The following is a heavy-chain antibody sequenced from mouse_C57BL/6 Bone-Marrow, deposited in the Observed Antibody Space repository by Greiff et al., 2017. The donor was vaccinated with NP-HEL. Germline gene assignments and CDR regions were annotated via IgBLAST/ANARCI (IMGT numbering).Heavy chain of an antibody. J-gene: IGHJ2*01. CDR3: ARVYYCNYDYFDY. Sequence: VQLQQPGAELVRPGSSVKLSCKASGYTFTSYWMHWVKQRPIQGLEWIGNIDPSDSETHYNQKFKDKATLTVDKSSSTAYMQLSSLTSEDSAVYYCARVYYCNYDYFDYWGQGTTLTVSS. D-gene: IGHD2-1*01. CDR1: GYTFTSYW. CDR2: IDPSDSET. V-gene: IGHV1-52*01.